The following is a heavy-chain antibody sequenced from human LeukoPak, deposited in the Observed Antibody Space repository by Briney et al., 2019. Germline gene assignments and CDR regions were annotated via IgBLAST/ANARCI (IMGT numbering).Heavy chain of an antibody. CDR1: GFTFSNYA. V-gene: IGHV3-48*01. CDR2: ISGSSGII. CDR3: ARDPSTRGDAFDI. Sequence: GGSLRLSCAASGFTFSNYAMNWVRQAPGKGLEWVSYISGSSGIIHYVDSVKGRFTISRDNAKNSLYLQKNSLRAEDTAVYYCARDPSTRGDAFDIWGQGTMVTVSS. J-gene: IGHJ3*02.